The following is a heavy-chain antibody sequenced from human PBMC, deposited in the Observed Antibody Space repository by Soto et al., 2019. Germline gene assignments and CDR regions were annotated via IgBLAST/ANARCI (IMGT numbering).Heavy chain of an antibody. CDR2: IRSKANSYAT. Sequence: GGSLRLSCAASGFTFSGSTIHWVRRASGKGLEWVGHIRSKANSYATAYAASVNGRFTISRDDSKNTAYLRMKSLKTEDTAGYYCTRAPLEAHSSYGTDVWGQGTTLTV. J-gene: IGHJ6*02. CDR3: TRAPLEAHSSYGTDV. V-gene: IGHV3-73*01. CDR1: GFTFSGST. D-gene: IGHD1-1*01.